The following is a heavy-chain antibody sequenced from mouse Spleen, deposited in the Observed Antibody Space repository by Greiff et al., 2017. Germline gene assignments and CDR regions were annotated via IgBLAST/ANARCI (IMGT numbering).Heavy chain of an antibody. CDR2: IYPGNSDT. V-gene: IGHV1-5*01. CDR3: TGFYYGNYYAMDY. Sequence: VQLQQSGTVLARPGASVKMSCKTSGYTFTSYWMHWVKQRPGQGLEWIGAIYPGNSDTSYNQKFKGKAKLTAVTSASTAYMELSSLTNEDSAVYYCTGFYYGNYYAMDYWGQGTSVTVSS. CDR1: GYTFTSYW. D-gene: IGHD2-1*01. J-gene: IGHJ4*01.